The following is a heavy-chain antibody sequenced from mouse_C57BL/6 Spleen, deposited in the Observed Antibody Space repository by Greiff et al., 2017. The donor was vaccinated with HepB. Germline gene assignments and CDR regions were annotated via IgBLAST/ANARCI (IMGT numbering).Heavy chain of an antibody. D-gene: IGHD3-2*02. CDR3: ARRTAQALYFDY. V-gene: IGHV1-50*01. Sequence: QVQLQQPGAELVKPGASVKLSCKASGYTFTSYWMQWVKQRPGQGLEWIGEFDPSDSYTNYNQKFKGKATLTVDTSSSTAYMQLSSLTSEDSAVYYCARRTAQALYFDYWGQGTTLTVSS. CDR1: GYTFTSYW. J-gene: IGHJ2*01. CDR2: FDPSDSYT.